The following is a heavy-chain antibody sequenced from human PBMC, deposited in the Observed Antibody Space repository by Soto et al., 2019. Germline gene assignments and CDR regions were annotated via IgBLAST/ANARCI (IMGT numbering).Heavy chain of an antibody. J-gene: IGHJ3*02. CDR1: GYSFTSYW. D-gene: IGHD6-13*01. V-gene: IGHV5-51*01. CDR2: IYPGDSDT. Sequence: ESLKISCKGSGYSFTSYWIGWVRQMPGKGLEWMGIIYPGDSDTRYSPSFQGQVTISADKSISTAYLQWSSLKASDTAMYYCASQLRYSSSWGAFDIWGQGTMVTVSS. CDR3: ASQLRYSSSWGAFDI.